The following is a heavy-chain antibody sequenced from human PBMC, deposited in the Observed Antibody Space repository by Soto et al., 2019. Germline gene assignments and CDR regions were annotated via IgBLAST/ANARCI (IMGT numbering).Heavy chain of an antibody. CDR1: GFTFSLYA. J-gene: IGHJ4*02. D-gene: IGHD3-3*02. Sequence: PEESRRLSCAASGFTFSLYAMTWVRQSPGKGLEWVSSMSRTGDNTYYADSVKGRFTISRDNSKNTLYLQMNSLRAEDTAIYYCARDQSISSPLYYFDFSGPGPLVTVSS. CDR2: MSRTGDNT. V-gene: IGHV3-23*01. CDR3: ARDQSISSPLYYFDF.